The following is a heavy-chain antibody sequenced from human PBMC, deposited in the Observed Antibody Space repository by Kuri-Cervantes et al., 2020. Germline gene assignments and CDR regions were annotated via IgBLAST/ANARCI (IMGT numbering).Heavy chain of an antibody. CDR2: ISSSGSTI. Sequence: GESLKISCAASGFTFSDYYMSWIRQAPGKGLEWVSYISSSGSTIYYADSVKGRFTISRDNAKNSLYLQMNSLRAEDTAVYYCARSTNFDCSGGRCVRGWFDPWGQGTLVTVSS. V-gene: IGHV3-11*01. CDR3: ARSTNFDCSGGRCVRGWFDP. CDR1: GFTFSDYY. J-gene: IGHJ5*02. D-gene: IGHD2-15*01.